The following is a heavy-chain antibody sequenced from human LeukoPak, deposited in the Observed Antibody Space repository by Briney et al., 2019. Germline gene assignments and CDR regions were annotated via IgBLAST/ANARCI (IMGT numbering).Heavy chain of an antibody. D-gene: IGHD5-18*01. Sequence: GGSLRLSCAGSGFTFSSYWMSWVRQAPGKGLEWVANIKKDGSDKYYVDSVKGRFTISRDNAKTSLYLQMNSLRAEDTAVYYCARDLSGVTGYTYGRGIDYWGQGTLVTVSS. CDR2: IKKDGSDK. J-gene: IGHJ4*02. V-gene: IGHV3-7*01. CDR1: GFTFSSYW. CDR3: ARDLSGVTGYTYGRGIDY.